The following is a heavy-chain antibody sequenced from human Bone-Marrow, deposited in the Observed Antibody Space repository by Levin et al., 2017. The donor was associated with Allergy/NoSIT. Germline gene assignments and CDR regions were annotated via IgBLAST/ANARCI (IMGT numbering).Heavy chain of an antibody. V-gene: IGHV3-74*01. CDR2: IKDDGSGT. Sequence: GGSLRLSCVASGFTFRNYWMHWVRHVPGKGLVWVSRIKDDGSGTIYADSVKGRFIISRDNSQNTVFLQMNNLTVDDTGIYFCVRDRATGSYLKYWGPGTLVAVSS. D-gene: IGHD3-16*02. CDR3: VRDRATGSYLKY. CDR1: GFTFRNYW. J-gene: IGHJ4*01.